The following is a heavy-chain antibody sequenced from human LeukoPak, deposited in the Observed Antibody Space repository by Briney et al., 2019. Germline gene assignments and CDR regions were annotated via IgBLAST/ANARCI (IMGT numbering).Heavy chain of an antibody. CDR2: ISGSGGST. V-gene: IGHV3-23*01. CDR1: GFTFSSYA. CDR3: ARDSPITMIVVVIDY. Sequence: PGGSLRLSCAASGFTFSSYAMSGVRQDPGKGLEWGSAISGSGGSTYYADSVKGRFTISRDNSKNTLYLQMNSLRAEDTAVYYCARDSPITMIVVVIDYWGQGTLVTVSS. J-gene: IGHJ4*02. D-gene: IGHD3-22*01.